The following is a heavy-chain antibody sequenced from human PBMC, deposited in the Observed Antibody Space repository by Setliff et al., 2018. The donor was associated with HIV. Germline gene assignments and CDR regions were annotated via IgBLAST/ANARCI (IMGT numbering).Heavy chain of an antibody. V-gene: IGHV4-31*02. J-gene: IGHJ4*02. D-gene: IGHD3-22*01. CDR3: ARDLPDSSGYQFDY. CDR2: IYDTGST. CDR1: GGSIRTFGYY. Sequence: PSETLSLTCSVSGGSIRTFGYYWSWIRQHAGEGLEWIGYIYDTGSTFYNPSLESRLTMSLDPSKNQFSLRLGSVTAADTAMYYCARDLPDSSGYQFDYWGQGTLVTVSS.